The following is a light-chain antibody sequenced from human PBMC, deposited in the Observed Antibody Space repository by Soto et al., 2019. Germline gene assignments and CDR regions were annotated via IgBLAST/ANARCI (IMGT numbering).Light chain of an antibody. CDR3: GTWDSSLSGGV. V-gene: IGLV1-51*01. J-gene: IGLJ1*01. CDR1: SSNIGNNY. Sequence: QSVLTQSPSVSAAPGQKVTISCSGSSSNIGNNYVSWYQQLPGTAPKLLIYDNNKRPSGIPDRFSGSKSGTSGTLDITGLQTGDEADYYCGTWDSSLSGGVFGTGTKLTVL. CDR2: DNN.